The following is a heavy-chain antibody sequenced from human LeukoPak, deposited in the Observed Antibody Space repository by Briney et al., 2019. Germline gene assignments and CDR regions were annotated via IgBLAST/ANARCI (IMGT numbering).Heavy chain of an antibody. D-gene: IGHD6-19*01. CDR1: GGSFSGYY. CDR2: INHSGST. Sequence: PSETLSLTRAVYGGSFSGYYWSWIRQPPGKGLEWIGEINHSGSTNYNPSLKSRVTISVDTSKNQFSLKLSSVTAADTAVYYCARDAAVAAYYFDYWGQGTLVTVSS. CDR3: ARDAAVAAYYFDY. J-gene: IGHJ4*02. V-gene: IGHV4-34*01.